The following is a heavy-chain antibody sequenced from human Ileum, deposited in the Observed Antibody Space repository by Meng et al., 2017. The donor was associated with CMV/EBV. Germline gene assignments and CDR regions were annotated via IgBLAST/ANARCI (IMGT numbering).Heavy chain of an antibody. D-gene: IGHD5-12*01. J-gene: IGHJ4*02. V-gene: IGHV5-51*01. CDR1: GYTFSMFW. CDR2: VSQGDSDT. Sequence: GSGYTFSMFWIAWVRRMPGRGLEWVGVVSQGDSDTRYSPSFQGGVTLSVARSINTAYLQWDSLEASDSAMYYCARYPRDYDSCFFDSWGQGTLVTVSS. CDR3: ARYPRDYDSCFFDS.